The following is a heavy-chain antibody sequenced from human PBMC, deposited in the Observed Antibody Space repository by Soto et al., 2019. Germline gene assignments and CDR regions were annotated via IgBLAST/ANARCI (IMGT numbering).Heavy chain of an antibody. Sequence: PSETLSLTCAVSGGSISSSNWWSWVRQPPGKGLEWIGEIYHSGSTNYNPSLKSRVTISLDTSKNQFSLKLSSVTAADTAVYYCANSFVVAAQRPWVSFDPWGQGTLVT. CDR2: IYHSGST. CDR1: GGSISSSNW. V-gene: IGHV4-4*02. J-gene: IGHJ5*02. CDR3: ANSFVVAAQRPWVSFDP. D-gene: IGHD2-15*01.